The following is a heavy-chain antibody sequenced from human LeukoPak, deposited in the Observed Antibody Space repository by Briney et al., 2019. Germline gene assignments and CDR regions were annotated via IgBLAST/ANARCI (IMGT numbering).Heavy chain of an antibody. V-gene: IGHV3-23*01. D-gene: IGHD3-3*01. CDR2: SGGRGGST. CDR3: AKDGEWSPVHYFDY. J-gene: IGHJ4*02. Sequence: PGGSLRLPCAASGFPFSSYAMSWARHPPGRGLEWVSASGGRGGSTYYADSVKGRFTISRDNSKITLYLQMNSLRAEDAAVYDCAKDGEWSPVHYFDYWGQGTLVTVSS. CDR1: GFPFSSYA.